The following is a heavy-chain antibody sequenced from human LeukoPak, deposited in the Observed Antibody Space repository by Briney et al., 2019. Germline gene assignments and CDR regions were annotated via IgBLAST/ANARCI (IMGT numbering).Heavy chain of an antibody. CDR3: ARERATYGFDI. CDR2: INPGGGGT. Sequence: ASVKVSCKASGYTFTSYYMHWVRQAPGQGLEWMGIINPGGGGTTYAQKFQDRVTMTRDTPTSTVYMELSSLRSEDTAVYYCARERATYGFDIWGQGTMVTVAS. V-gene: IGHV1-46*01. J-gene: IGHJ3*02. CDR1: GYTFTSYY.